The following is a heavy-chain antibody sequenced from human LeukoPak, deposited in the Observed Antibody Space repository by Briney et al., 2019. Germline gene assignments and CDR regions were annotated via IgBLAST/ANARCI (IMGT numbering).Heavy chain of an antibody. CDR3: ARVSRLRYYYDSSDAFDI. D-gene: IGHD3-22*01. CDR1: GGSISSVSYY. Sequence: SETLSFNCTVSGGSISSVSYYWRWLRQPPGRGLEWIASIYYSRSTYYKPSRKSLSTITLDTSKNQFSLKLSSVTAADTAVYYCARVSRLRYYYDSSDAFDIWGQGAMGTVSS. V-gene: IGHV4-39*07. CDR2: IYYSRST. J-gene: IGHJ3*02.